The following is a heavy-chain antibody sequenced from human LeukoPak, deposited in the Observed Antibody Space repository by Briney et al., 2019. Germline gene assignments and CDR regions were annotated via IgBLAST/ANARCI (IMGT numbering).Heavy chain of an antibody. V-gene: IGHV1-2*02. D-gene: IGHD6-13*01. CDR3: ARDLSSWYARWWFDP. J-gene: IGHJ5*02. Sequence: EASVKVSCKASGYTFSGYYLHWVRQAPGQGLERMGWINPNSGGTNYAQKFQGRVTMTRDTSISTAYMELSRLRSDDTAVYYCARDLSSWYARWWFDPWGQGTLVTVSS. CDR2: INPNSGGT. CDR1: GYTFSGYY.